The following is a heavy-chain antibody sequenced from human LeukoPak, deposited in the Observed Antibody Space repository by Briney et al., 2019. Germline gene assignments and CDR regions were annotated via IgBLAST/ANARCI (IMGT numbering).Heavy chain of an antibody. Sequence: TLSLTYAVSGGSISSGGYSWSWIRQPPGKGLEWIGYIYHSGSTYYNPSLKSRVTISVDRSKNQFSLKLSSVTAADTAVYYCARAGKYGGYEFDPWGQGTRVTVSS. CDR1: GGSISSGGYS. D-gene: IGHD5-12*01. J-gene: IGHJ5*02. CDR3: ARAGKYGGYEFDP. V-gene: IGHV4-30-2*01. CDR2: IYHSGST.